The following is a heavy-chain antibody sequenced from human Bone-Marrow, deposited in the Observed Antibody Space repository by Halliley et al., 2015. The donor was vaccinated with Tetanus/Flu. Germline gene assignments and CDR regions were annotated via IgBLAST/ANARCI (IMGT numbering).Heavy chain of an antibody. CDR1: GGSLSGYY. CDR3: MRTEGPYYNGMDV. CDR2: IIKTGST. J-gene: IGHJ6*02. V-gene: IGHV4-34*12. Sequence: TLSLTCGVSGGSLSGYYWSWIRQPPGKGLEWIGEIIKTGSTDHNPSLRSRVTISVDTSKNQISLNLRSVTAADSAVYYCMRTEGPYYNGMDVWGQGTTVTVSS.